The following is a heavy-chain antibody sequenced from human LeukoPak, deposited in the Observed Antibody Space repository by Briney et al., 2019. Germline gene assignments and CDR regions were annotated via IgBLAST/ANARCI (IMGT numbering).Heavy chain of an antibody. J-gene: IGHJ4*02. CDR3: ARGNKQGPTYIWGSYRYLFDY. CDR2: MNPNSGNT. V-gene: IGHV1-8*01. Sequence: ASLKVSCKASGYTFTSYDINWVRQATGQGLECMGWMNPNSGNTGYAQKFQGRVTMTRNTSISTAYMELSSLRSEDTAVYYCARGNKQGPTYIWGSYRYLFDYWGQGTLVTVSS. CDR1: GYTFTSYD. D-gene: IGHD3-16*02.